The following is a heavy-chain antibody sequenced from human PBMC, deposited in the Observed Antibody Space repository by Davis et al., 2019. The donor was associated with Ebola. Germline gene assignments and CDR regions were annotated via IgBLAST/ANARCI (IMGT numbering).Heavy chain of an antibody. CDR3: ARDDRYCSGGSCYYYYYGMDV. J-gene: IGHJ6*02. CDR2: INAGNGNT. CDR1: GYTFTSYA. Sequence: ASVKVSCKASGYTFTSYAMHWVRQAPGQRLEWMGWINAGNGNTKYSQKFQGRVTITRDTSASTAYMELSSLRSEDTAVYYCARDDRYCSGGSCYYYYYGMDVWGQGTTVTVSS. D-gene: IGHD2-15*01. V-gene: IGHV1-3*01.